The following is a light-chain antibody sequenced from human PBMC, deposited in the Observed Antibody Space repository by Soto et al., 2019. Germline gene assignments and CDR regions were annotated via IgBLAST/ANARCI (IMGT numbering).Light chain of an antibody. CDR1: SSNSGASYD. J-gene: IGLJ1*01. Sequence: QSVLTQPPSVSGAPGQRVTISCTGRSSNSGASYDVLCYKQLPGTAPKVLIYGTTIPPSGAPARFSGSKSVTSASLALTGLQAEDEADYYCQSYDSSMSGYVFGTGTKVTVL. CDR2: GTT. V-gene: IGLV1-40*01. CDR3: QSYDSSMSGYV.